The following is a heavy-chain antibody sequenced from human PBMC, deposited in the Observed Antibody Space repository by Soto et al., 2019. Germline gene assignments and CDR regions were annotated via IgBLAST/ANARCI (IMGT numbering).Heavy chain of an antibody. CDR2: ISAYNGNT. V-gene: IGHV1-18*01. J-gene: IGHJ4*02. CDR1: GYTFTSYA. D-gene: IGHD6-19*01. CDR3: ARDPPYSSKPQPDY. Sequence: GASVKVSCKASGYTFTSYAMHWVRQAPGQRLEWMGWISAYNGNTNYAQKLQGRVTMTTDTSTSTAYMELRSLRSDDTAVYYCARDPPYSSKPQPDYWGQGTLVTVSS.